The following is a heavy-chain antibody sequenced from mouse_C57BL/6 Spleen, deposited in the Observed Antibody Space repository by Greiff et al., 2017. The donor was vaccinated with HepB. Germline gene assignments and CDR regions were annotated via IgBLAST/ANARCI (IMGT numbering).Heavy chain of an antibody. CDR1: GYAFSSSW. CDR2: IYPGDGDT. Sequence: QVQLQQSGPELVKPGASVKISCKASGYAFSSSWMNWVKQRPGKGLEWIGRIYPGDGDTNYNVKFKVKATLTADKSSSTAYMQLSSLTSEDSAVYFCALSYFGYWGQGTTLTVSS. V-gene: IGHV1-82*01. CDR3: ALSYFGY. J-gene: IGHJ2*01.